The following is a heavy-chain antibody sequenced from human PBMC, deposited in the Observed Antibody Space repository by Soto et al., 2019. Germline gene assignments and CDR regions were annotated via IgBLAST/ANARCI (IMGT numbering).Heavy chain of an antibody. CDR3: ATTRGSTWIQVPVPAAHFDP. J-gene: IGHJ5*02. Sequence: SVKGSFKASGDTFRSDAFVWVRQAPVQGLEWMGGIIPLYGTTDYAKKFKGRVTVTADAATTTTYMELRELTSDDTAVYYCATTRGSTWIQVPVPAAHFDPWGQGTVVTVYS. D-gene: IGHD1-1*01. CDR2: IIPLYGTT. V-gene: IGHV1-69*13. CDR1: GDTFRSDA.